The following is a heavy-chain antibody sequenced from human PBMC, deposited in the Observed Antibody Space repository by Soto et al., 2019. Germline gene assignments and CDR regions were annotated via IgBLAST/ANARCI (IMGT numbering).Heavy chain of an antibody. CDR3: ARSQIDSSSWGYNWFDP. CDR1: GGSISSSSYY. Sequence: PSETLSLTCTVSGGSISSSSYYWGWIRQPPGKGLEWIGSIYYSGSTYYNPSLKSRVTISVDTSKNQFSLKLSSVTAADTAVYYCARSQIDSSSWGYNWFDPWGQGTLVTVSS. J-gene: IGHJ5*02. V-gene: IGHV4-39*01. D-gene: IGHD6-13*01. CDR2: IYYSGST.